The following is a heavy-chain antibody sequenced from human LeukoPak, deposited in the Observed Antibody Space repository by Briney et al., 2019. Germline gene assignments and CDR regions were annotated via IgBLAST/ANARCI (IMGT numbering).Heavy chain of an antibody. CDR1: GGTFSSHA. Sequence: SVTVSCKASGGTFSSHAISWVRQAPGQGLEWMGGIIPIFGTANYAQKFQGRVTITADKSTSTAYMELSSLRSEDTAVYYCARGNCSSTSCYRSPFDYWGQGTLVTVSS. J-gene: IGHJ4*02. CDR3: ARGNCSSTSCYRSPFDY. CDR2: IIPIFGTA. D-gene: IGHD2-2*01. V-gene: IGHV1-69*06.